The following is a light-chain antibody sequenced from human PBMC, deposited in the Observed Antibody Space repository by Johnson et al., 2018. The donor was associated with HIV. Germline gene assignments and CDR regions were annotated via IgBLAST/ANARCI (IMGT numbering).Light chain of an antibody. CDR1: SSNIGNNR. CDR3: GTWDNSLSAYV. CDR2: DNN. Sequence: QSVLTQPPSVSAAPGQKVTISCSGSSSNIGNNRVSWYQQLPGTAPKLLIYDNNKRPSGIPDRFSGSKSGTSATLGITGLQTGDEAYYYCGTWDNSLSAYVFGTGTKFTVL. J-gene: IGLJ1*01. V-gene: IGLV1-51*01.